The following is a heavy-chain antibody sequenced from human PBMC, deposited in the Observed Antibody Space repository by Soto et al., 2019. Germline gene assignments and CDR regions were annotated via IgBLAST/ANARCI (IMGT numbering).Heavy chain of an antibody. CDR2: IYTSGST. CDR1: GGSISSYY. V-gene: IGHV4-4*07. D-gene: IGHD6-13*01. J-gene: IGHJ5*02. Sequence: SETLSLTCTVSGGSISSYYWSWIRQPAGKGLEWIGRIYTSGSTNYNPSLQRRVTLSADTSKHKFSLQLGSVPAAATAVVYCGSDSSSWYNNWLDPWGQGTLVTASS. CDR3: GSDSSSWYNNWLDP.